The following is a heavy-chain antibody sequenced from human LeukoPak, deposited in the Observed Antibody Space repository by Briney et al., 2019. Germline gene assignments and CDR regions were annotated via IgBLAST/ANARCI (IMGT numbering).Heavy chain of an antibody. D-gene: IGHD3-10*01. J-gene: IGHJ3*02. V-gene: IGHV3-30*03. Sequence: PGGSLRLSCAASGFTFNTYGMHWVRQAPGKGLEWLALISYDGSNKYYVDSVKGRFTISRDDSRNTLSLQMNSLRTEDTAVYYCARDQMGFGSAFDIWGQGTMVTVSS. CDR3: ARDQMGFGSAFDI. CDR2: ISYDGSNK. CDR1: GFTFNTYG.